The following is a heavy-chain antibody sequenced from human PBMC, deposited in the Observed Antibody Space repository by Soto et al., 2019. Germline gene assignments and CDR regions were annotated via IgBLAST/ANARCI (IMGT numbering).Heavy chain of an antibody. J-gene: IGHJ5*02. D-gene: IGHD2-21*02. Sequence: SETLSLTCAVYVGSFSGYYWSLIRQPPGKGLEWIGEINHSGSTNYNPSLKSRVTISVDTSKNHFSLKLSSVTAADTAVYYCARGRAVVTATKNNWFDPWGQGTLVT. CDR2: INHSGST. CDR1: VGSFSGYY. CDR3: ARGRAVVTATKNNWFDP. V-gene: IGHV4-34*01.